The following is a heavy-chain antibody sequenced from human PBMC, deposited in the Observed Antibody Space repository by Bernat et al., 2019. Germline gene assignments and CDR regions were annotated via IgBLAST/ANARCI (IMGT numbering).Heavy chain of an antibody. CDR2: ISYDGSNK. D-gene: IGHD3-9*01. J-gene: IGHJ4*02. CDR3: ARGPPYYDILTGYYLETNFDY. V-gene: IGHV3-30-3*01. Sequence: QVQLVESGGGVVQPGRSLRLSCAASGFTFSSYAMHWVRQAPGKGLEWVAVISYDGSNKYYADSVKDRFTISRDNSKNTLYLQMNSLRAEDTAVYYWARGPPYYDILTGYYLETNFDYWGQGTLVTVSS. CDR1: GFTFSSYA.